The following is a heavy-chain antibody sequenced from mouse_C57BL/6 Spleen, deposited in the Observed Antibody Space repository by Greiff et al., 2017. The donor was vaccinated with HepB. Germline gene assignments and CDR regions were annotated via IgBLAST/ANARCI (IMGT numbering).Heavy chain of an antibody. CDR1: GYAFSSYW. D-gene: IGHD2-2*01. CDR3: ASRGYDDYYAMDY. J-gene: IGHJ4*01. V-gene: IGHV1-80*01. Sequence: QVQLQQSGAELVKPGASVKISCKASGYAFSSYWMNWVKQRPGKGLEWIGQIYPGDGDTNYNGKFKGKATLTADKSSSTAYRQLSSLTSEDSAVYFCASRGYDDYYAMDYWGKGTSVTVSS. CDR2: IYPGDGDT.